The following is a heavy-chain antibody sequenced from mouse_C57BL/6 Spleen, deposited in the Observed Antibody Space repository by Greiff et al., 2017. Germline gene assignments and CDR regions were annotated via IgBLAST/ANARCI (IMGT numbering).Heavy chain of an antibody. CDR2: IHPNSGST. Sequence: QVQLQQPGAELVKPGASVKLSCKASGYTFTSYWMHWVKQRPGQGLEWIGMIHPNSGSTNYNEKFKSKATLTVDQSSSTAYMQLSSLTSEDSAVYYCARTYYGTLYYAMDYWGQGTSVTGSS. D-gene: IGHD1-1*01. J-gene: IGHJ4*01. CDR1: GYTFTSYW. CDR3: ARTYYGTLYYAMDY. V-gene: IGHV1-64*01.